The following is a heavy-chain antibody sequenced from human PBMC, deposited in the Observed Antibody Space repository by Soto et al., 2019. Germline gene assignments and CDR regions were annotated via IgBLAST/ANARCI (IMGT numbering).Heavy chain of an antibody. J-gene: IGHJ2*01. V-gene: IGHV4-59*01. Sequence: QVQLQESGPGLVKPSETLSLTCTVSGGSISSYYWSWIRQPPGKGLEWIGYIYYSGSTNYNPSLESRVTMSVDTSEDQFARKLSAVAEGDTAVYEWAGEGGGRGLQGGYFDLWGRGTLVTVSS. CDR3: AGEGGGRGLQGGYFDL. D-gene: IGHD3-16*01. CDR2: IYYSGST. CDR1: GGSISSYY.